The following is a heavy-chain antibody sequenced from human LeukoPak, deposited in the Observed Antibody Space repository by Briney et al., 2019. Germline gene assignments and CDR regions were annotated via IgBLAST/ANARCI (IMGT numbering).Heavy chain of an antibody. Sequence: PGGSLRLSCAASGFTVSSNYMNWVRQAPGKGQEWVSIIYSGGSTFYADSVKGRFTISRDNSKNTLHLQMNSLRAEDTAVYYCARSNDAFDIWGQGTMVTVSS. V-gene: IGHV3-53*01. CDR3: ARSNDAFDI. D-gene: IGHD5/OR15-5a*01. CDR1: GFTVSSNY. J-gene: IGHJ3*02. CDR2: IYSGGST.